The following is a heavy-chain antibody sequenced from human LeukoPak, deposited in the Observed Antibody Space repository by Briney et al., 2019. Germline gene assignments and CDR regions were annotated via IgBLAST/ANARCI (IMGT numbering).Heavy chain of an antibody. CDR3: ARENWESAFDI. V-gene: IGHV4-59*01. J-gene: IGHJ3*02. CDR1: GGSISSYY. Sequence: SETLSLTCTVSGGSISSYYWSWIRQPPGKGLEWIGYIYYSGSTNYNPSLKSRVTISVDTSKNQFSLKLSSVTAADTAVYYCARENWESAFDIWGQGTMVTVSS. CDR2: IYYSGST. D-gene: IGHD1-26*01.